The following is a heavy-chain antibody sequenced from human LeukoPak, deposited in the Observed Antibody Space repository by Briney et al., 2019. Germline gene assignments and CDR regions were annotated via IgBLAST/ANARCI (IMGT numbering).Heavy chain of an antibody. J-gene: IGHJ5*02. CDR2: IYYSGST. CDR3: ARSAGHPSSGFWSGYFGGSAGPNNWFDP. V-gene: IGHV4-39*07. D-gene: IGHD3-3*01. CDR1: GGSISSSSYY. Sequence: SETLSLTCTVSGGSISSSSYYWGWIRQPPGKGLEWIGSIYYSGSTYYNPSLKSRVTISVDTSKNQFSLKLSSVTAADTAVYYCARSAGHPSSGFWSGYFGGSAGPNNWFDPWGQGTVVTVSS.